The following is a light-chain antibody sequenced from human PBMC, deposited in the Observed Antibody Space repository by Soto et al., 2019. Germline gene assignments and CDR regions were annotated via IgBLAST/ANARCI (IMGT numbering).Light chain of an antibody. J-gene: IGKJ2*01. CDR2: AAS. Sequence: DIPVTQSPSSLSASVGDRVTIACRASQNITNYFNWYQQKPGEAPKLLIYAASTLQNRVPSRFSGSGSGTHLTLTIISVQPEEFAVYYCQQSYSTPYTMGQGTNL. V-gene: IGKV1-39*01. CDR3: QQSYSTPYT. CDR1: QNITNY.